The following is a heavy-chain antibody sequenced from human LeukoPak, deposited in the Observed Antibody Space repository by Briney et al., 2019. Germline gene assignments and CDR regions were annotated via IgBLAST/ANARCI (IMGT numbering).Heavy chain of an antibody. J-gene: IGHJ4*02. CDR1: GGSISSSSYY. CDR2: IYYSGST. V-gene: IGHV4-39*07. Sequence: SETLSLTCTVSGGSISSSSYYWGWIRQPPGKGLEWIGSIYYSGSTYYNPSLKSRVTISVDTSKNQFSLKLNSVTAADTAVYYCARDRTAIGGIDYWGQGTLVTVSS. D-gene: IGHD2-21*01. CDR3: ARDRTAIGGIDY.